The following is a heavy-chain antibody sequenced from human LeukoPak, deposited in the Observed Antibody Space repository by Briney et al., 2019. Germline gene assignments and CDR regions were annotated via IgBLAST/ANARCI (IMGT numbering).Heavy chain of an antibody. V-gene: IGHV4-31*03. Sequence: PSQTLSLTCTLSGGSLSSGGYYWSWIRQHPGKGPEWIGYIFYSGTTYYNPPLKSRDTISQYTSKNQFSLKLSSVTAADTAVYYCARRIPVAGLFDYWGEGTLVTVSS. CDR1: GGSLSSGGYY. CDR2: IFYSGTT. J-gene: IGHJ4*02. CDR3: ARRIPVAGLFDY. D-gene: IGHD6-19*01.